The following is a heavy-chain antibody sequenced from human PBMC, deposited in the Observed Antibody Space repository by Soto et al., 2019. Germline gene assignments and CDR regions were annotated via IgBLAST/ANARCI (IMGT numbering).Heavy chain of an antibody. CDR2: IYYSGST. Sequence: QVQLQESGPGLVKPSETLSLTCTVSGGSISSYYWSWIRQPPGKGLEWLGYIYYSGSTNYNPSLTSRATRSVDTSKNPFSLKLSSVTAAGTAVYSCARPHDSWGPGTLVTVSS. V-gene: IGHV4-59*08. CDR3: ARPHDS. J-gene: IGHJ4*02. CDR1: GGSISSYY.